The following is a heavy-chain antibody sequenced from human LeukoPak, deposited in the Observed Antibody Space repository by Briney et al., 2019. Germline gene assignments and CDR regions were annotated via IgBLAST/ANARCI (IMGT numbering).Heavy chain of an antibody. J-gene: IGHJ4*02. V-gene: IGHV3-21*01. CDR1: GFTFTCHS. CDR3: ATKTSGSYPFDY. D-gene: IGHD1-26*01. Sequence: GGSLRLSCAASGFTFTCHSMNCVRQAPGKRLVDCSSISSSSTSIYYADSVKGRFTISRDNAKNSLYLQMNSLRAEDTAVYYCATKTSGSYPFDYWGQGTLVTVSS. CDR2: ISSSSTSI.